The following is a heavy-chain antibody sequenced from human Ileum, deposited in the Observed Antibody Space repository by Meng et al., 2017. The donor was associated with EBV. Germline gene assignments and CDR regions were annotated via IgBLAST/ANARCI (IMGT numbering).Heavy chain of an antibody. CDR1: GFTFSNYA. D-gene: IGHD1-26*01. CDR2: ISYDGNIA. Sequence: QGEQVEVGGGVVQPGRSLRHSCAASGFTFSNYAMHWVRQAPDKGLEWVALISYDGNIAYYADSVKGRFAISRDNSKNTLYLLMNSLRAEDSAVYYCAKERTGFYAELWGQGTLVTVSS. CDR3: AKERTGFYAEL. J-gene: IGHJ4*02. V-gene: IGHV3-30*18.